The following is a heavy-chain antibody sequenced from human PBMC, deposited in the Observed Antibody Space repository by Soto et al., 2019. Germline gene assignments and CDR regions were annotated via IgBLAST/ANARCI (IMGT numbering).Heavy chain of an antibody. V-gene: IGHV4-59*01. D-gene: IGHD3-3*01. J-gene: IGHJ5*02. Sequence: PSETLSLTGSVSGGSINNYYWSWIRQPPGKGLEWIGYIYYSGSTNYDPSLKSRVTISVDTSKNQFSLKLSSVTAPDTAVYYCGRDFSFWRGYYRSYNWFDPGGQGTLVTVSS. CDR2: IYYSGST. CDR1: GGSINNYY. CDR3: GRDFSFWRGYYRSYNWFDP.